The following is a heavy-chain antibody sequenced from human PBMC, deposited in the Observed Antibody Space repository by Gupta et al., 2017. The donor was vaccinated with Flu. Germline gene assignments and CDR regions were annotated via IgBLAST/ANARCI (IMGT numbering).Heavy chain of an antibody. J-gene: IGHJ2*01. CDR3: ARDRFRYFDWDDWYFDL. D-gene: IGHD3-9*01. V-gene: IGHV3-48*03. CDR2: ISSSGSTI. CDR1: GFTFSSYE. Sequence: ELQLVESGGGLVQPGGSLRLSCAASGFTFSSYEMNWVRQVPGKGLEWVSYISSSGSTIYYADSVKGRFTISRDNAKNSLYLQMNSLRAEDTAVYYCARDRFRYFDWDDWYFDLWGRGTLVTVSS.